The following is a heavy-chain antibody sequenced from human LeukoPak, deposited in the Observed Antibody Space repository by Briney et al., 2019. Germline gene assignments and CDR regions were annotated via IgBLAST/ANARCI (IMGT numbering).Heavy chain of an antibody. J-gene: IGHJ4*02. D-gene: IGHD3-22*01. CDR2: ISWDGGSA. CDR3: AKAARGTMIVVGLPDY. CDR1: GFTFDDYA. Sequence: GGSLRLSCAASGFTFDDYAMHWVRQAPGKGLEWVSLISWDGGSAYYADSVKGRFTISRDNSKNSLYLQMNSLRAEDTALYYCAKAARGTMIVVGLPDYWGQGTLVTVSS. V-gene: IGHV3-43D*03.